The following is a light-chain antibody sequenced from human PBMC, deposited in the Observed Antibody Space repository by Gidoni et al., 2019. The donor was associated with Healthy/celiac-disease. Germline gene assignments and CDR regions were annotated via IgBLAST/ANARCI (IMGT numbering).Light chain of an antibody. J-gene: IGLJ2*01. CDR1: SSDVGGYNY. Sequence: SSDVGGYNYVSWYQQHPGKAAKLMIYEVSNRPSGVSNRFSGSKSGNTASLTISGLQAEDEADYYCSSYTSSSTVVFGGGTKLTVL. CDR3: SSYTSSSTVV. V-gene: IGLV2-14*01. CDR2: EVS.